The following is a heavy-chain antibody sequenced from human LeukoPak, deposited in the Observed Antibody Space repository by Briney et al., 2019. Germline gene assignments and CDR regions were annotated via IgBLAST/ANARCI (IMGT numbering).Heavy chain of an antibody. V-gene: IGHV3-21*01. CDR1: GFTFSSYS. CDR2: ISSSSYI. J-gene: IGHJ4*02. CDR3: ARGSDYDILTGYQGRALGY. D-gene: IGHD3-9*01. Sequence: GGSLRLSCAASGFTFSSYSMNWVRQAPGKGLEWVSSISSSSYIYYANSVKGRFTISRDNAKNSLYLQMNSLRAEDTAVYYCARGSDYDILTGYQGRALGYWGQGTLVTVSS.